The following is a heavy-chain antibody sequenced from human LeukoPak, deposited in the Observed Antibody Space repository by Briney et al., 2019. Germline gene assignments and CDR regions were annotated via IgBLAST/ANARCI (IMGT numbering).Heavy chain of an antibody. Sequence: ASVKVSCKASGYTFTSYGISWVRQAPGQGLEWMGWINPNSGGTNYAQKFQGRVTMTRDTSISTAYMELTRLRSDDTAVYYCARVNVWFGELLYEGPPGWFDPWGQGTLVTVSS. D-gene: IGHD3-10*01. CDR1: GYTFTSYG. CDR2: INPNSGGT. CDR3: ARVNVWFGELLYEGPPGWFDP. V-gene: IGHV1-2*02. J-gene: IGHJ5*02.